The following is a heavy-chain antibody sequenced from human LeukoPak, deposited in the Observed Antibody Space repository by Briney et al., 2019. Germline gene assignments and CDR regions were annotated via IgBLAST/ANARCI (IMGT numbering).Heavy chain of an antibody. J-gene: IGHJ5*02. D-gene: IGHD5-18*01. CDR1: GYTFTSYY. Sequence: ASVKVSCKASGYTFTSYYMHWVRQAPGQGLEWMGWINPHSGDTNYAHKFQGRVTMTRDTSISTAYMELSSLESDDTAVYYCAGEGRSTYGIPYHWGQGTLVTVSS. CDR2: INPHSGDT. V-gene: IGHV1-2*07. CDR3: AGEGRSTYGIPYH.